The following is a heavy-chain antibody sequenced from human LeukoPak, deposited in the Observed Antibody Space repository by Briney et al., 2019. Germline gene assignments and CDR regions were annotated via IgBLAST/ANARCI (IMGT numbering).Heavy chain of an antibody. J-gene: IGHJ1*01. CDR1: GFTFSDYY. CDR3: VPSSSWYEGYFQH. D-gene: IGHD6-13*01. V-gene: IGHV3-11*04. CDR2: ISSSGSTI. Sequence: TGGSLRLSCGASGFTFSDYYMSWIRQAPGKGLEWVSYISSSGSTIYYADSVKGRFTISMDNAKNSLYLQMNSLRAEDTAVYYCVPSSSWYEGYFQHWGQGTLVTVSS.